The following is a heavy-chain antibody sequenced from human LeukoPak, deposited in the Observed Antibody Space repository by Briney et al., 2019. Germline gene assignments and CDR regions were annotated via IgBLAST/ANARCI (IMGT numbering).Heavy chain of an antibody. CDR1: GFTFSSYS. D-gene: IGHD3-22*01. J-gene: IGHJ4*02. CDR2: ISSSSYI. CDR3: ARGGSSDYDY. Sequence: PGGSLRLSCAASGFTFSSYSMTWVRQAPGKGLEWVSSISSSSYIYYADSVKGRFTISRDNAKNSLYLQMNSLRAEDTAVYYCARGGSSDYDYWGQGTLVTVSS. V-gene: IGHV3-21*01.